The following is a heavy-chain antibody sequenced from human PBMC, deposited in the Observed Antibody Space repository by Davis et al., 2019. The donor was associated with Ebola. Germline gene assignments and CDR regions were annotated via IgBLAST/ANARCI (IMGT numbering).Heavy chain of an antibody. Sequence: GESLKISCKGSGYSFTSYWISWVRQMPGKGLEWMGRIDPSDSYTNYSPSFQGHVTISADKSISTAYLQWSSLKASDTAMYYCARQGTVVTPLNYYYYGMDVWGQGTTVTVSS. J-gene: IGHJ6*02. D-gene: IGHD4-23*01. CDR1: GYSFTSYW. CDR2: IDPSDSYT. V-gene: IGHV5-10-1*01. CDR3: ARQGTVVTPLNYYYYGMDV.